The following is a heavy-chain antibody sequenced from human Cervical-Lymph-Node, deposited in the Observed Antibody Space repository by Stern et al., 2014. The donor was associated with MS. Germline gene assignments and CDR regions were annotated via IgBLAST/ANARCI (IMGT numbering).Heavy chain of an antibody. J-gene: IGHJ4*02. Sequence: VHLVESGAEVKKPGASVKVSCKASGYTFTSHDLNWVRQASGQGLEWMGWMNPNNGNTGYAQKFQDRVTMTRDTSISTAYMELSSLTSEDTAVYYCARRDCSGGSCYMGVSHWGQGTLVTVSS. CDR3: ARRDCSGGSCYMGVSH. CDR1: GYTFTSHD. D-gene: IGHD2-15*01. V-gene: IGHV1-8*01. CDR2: MNPNNGNT.